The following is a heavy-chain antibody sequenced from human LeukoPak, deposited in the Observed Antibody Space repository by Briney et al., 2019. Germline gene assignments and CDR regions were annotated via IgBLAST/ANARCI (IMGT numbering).Heavy chain of an antibody. J-gene: IGHJ6*02. V-gene: IGHV3-23*01. Sequence: GGSLRLSCAASGFTFSSYAMSWVRQAPGKGLEWVSAISGSGGNTYYADSVKGRFTISRDSSKNTLYLQMNSLRAEDTAVYYCAKDKGWGYSTYDFYGMDVWGQGTTVTVFS. D-gene: IGHD1-26*01. CDR1: GFTFSSYA. CDR3: AKDKGWGYSTYDFYGMDV. CDR2: ISGSGGNT.